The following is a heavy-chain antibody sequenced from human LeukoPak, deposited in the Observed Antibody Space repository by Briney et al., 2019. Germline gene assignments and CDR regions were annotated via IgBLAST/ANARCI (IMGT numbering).Heavy chain of an antibody. D-gene: IGHD3-22*01. V-gene: IGHV3-53*01. CDR2: IYSGGST. Sequence: GGSLRLSCAASGFTVSSNYMSWVRQAPGKGLEWVSVIYSGGSTYYADSVKGRFTISRDNSKNTLYLQMNSLRAEDTAVYYCARDRGDYYDSSMAAFDIWGQGTMVTVSS. CDR1: GFTVSSNY. CDR3: ARDRGDYYDSSMAAFDI. J-gene: IGHJ3*02.